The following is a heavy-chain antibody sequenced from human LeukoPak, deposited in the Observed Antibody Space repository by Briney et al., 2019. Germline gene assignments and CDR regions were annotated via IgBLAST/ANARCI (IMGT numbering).Heavy chain of an antibody. CDR3: ARDRGEPSAFDI. CDR1: GGTSSSYA. J-gene: IGHJ3*02. D-gene: IGHD4-17*01. Sequence: SVKVSCKASGGTSSSYAISWVRQAPGQGLEWMGGIIPIFGTANYAQKFQGRVTITADESTSTAYMELSSLRSEDTAVYYCARDRGEPSAFDIWGQGTMVTVSS. V-gene: IGHV1-69*13. CDR2: IIPIFGTA.